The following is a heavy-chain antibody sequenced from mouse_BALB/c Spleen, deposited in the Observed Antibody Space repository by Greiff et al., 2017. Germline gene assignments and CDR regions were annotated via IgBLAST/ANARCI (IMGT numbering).Heavy chain of an antibody. Sequence: EVQLHQSGPELVKPGASVKIPCKASGYTFTDYNMDWVKQSHGKSLEWIGDINPNNGGTIYNQKFKGKATLTVDKSSSTAYMELRSLTSEDTAVYYCARRRPNYYGYVLDYWGQGTSVTVSS. J-gene: IGHJ4*01. CDR2: INPNNGGT. V-gene: IGHV1-18*01. CDR1: GYTFTDYN. D-gene: IGHD1-2*01. CDR3: ARRRPNYYGYVLDY.